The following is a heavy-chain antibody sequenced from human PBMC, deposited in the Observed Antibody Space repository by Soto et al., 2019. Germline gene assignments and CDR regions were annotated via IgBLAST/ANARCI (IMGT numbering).Heavy chain of an antibody. D-gene: IGHD3-3*01. Sequence: PSETLSLTCAVSGGSISSGGYSWSWIRQPPGKGLEWIGYIYHSGSTYYNPSLKSRVTISVDTSKNQFSLKLSSVTAADTAVYYCSRTYYDFWSGYWRWFDPWGQGTLVTVSS. CDR2: IYHSGST. V-gene: IGHV4-30-2*02. CDR3: SRTYYDFWSGYWRWFDP. J-gene: IGHJ5*02. CDR1: GGSISSGGYS.